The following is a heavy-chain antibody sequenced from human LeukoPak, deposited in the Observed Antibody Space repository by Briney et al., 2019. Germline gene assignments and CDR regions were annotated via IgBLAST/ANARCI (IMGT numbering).Heavy chain of an antibody. CDR2: SDPEDGET. Sequence: GASVTVSCKVSGDTITELAMHWVRQAPGKGLEWMGGSDPEDGETVYAQKLQGRVTMTEDTSTDTAYMELSSLRSEDTAVYYCTACIHTSGYFSFPIWGQGTLVTVSS. V-gene: IGHV1-24*01. J-gene: IGHJ4*02. CDR3: TACIHTSGYFSFPI. D-gene: IGHD3-22*01. CDR1: GDTITELA.